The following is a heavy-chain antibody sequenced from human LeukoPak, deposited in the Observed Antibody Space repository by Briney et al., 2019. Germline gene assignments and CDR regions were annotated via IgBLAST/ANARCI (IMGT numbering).Heavy chain of an antibody. J-gene: IGHJ5*02. V-gene: IGHV1-8*03. Sequence: GASVKVSCKASGYTFTSYDFNWVRQATGQGLEWMGWMNPNSGNTGYAQKFQGRVTIIRNTSISTAYMELSSLRSEDTAVYYCARGLIARFDPWGQGTLVTVSS. CDR3: ARGLIARFDP. CDR1: GYTFTSYD. CDR2: MNPNSGNT. D-gene: IGHD3-22*01.